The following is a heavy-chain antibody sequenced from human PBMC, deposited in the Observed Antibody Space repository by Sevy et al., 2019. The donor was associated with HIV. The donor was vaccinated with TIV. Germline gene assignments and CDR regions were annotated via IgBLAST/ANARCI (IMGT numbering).Heavy chain of an antibody. Sequence: GGSLRLSCAASGFTFSSYGMHWVRQAPGKGLEWVAVIWYDGSNKYYADSVKGRFTISRDNSKNTLYLQMKSLRAEDTVVYYCARDRPTTGRFDYWGKGTLVNVFS. D-gene: IGHD1-1*01. CDR2: IWYDGSNK. J-gene: IGHJ4*02. CDR1: GFTFSSYG. V-gene: IGHV3-33*01. CDR3: ARDRPTTGRFDY.